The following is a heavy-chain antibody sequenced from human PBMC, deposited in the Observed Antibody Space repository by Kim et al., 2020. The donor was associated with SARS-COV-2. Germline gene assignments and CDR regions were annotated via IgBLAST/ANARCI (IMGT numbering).Heavy chain of an antibody. V-gene: IGHV4-39*01. Sequence: SETLSLTCTVSGGSISSSSYYWGWIRQPPGKGLEWIGSIYYSGSTYYNPSLKSRVTISVDTSKNQFSLKLSSVTAADTAVYYCARLRGLWFGELFRYYYGMDVWGQGTTVTVSS. CDR1: GGSISSSSYY. CDR3: ARLRGLWFGELFRYYYGMDV. D-gene: IGHD3-10*01. J-gene: IGHJ6*02. CDR2: IYYSGST.